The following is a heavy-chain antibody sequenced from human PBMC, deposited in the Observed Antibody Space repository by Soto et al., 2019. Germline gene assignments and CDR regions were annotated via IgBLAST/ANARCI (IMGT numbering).Heavy chain of an antibody. CDR1: GLTFSDAY. CDR2: IKTKTDGGAT. Sequence: EGQLVESGGGLVKPGGSLKLSCEGSGLTFSDAYMSWVRQAPGKGLEWVGRIKTKTDGGATEYAAPMKGRFNISRDDSKYTLYVEMNSLKTEDTAVYYCTTDRPSRLRKPRVWGQGTLVTVSS. CDR3: TTDRPSRLRKPRV. D-gene: IGHD4-17*01. J-gene: IGHJ4*02. V-gene: IGHV3-15*01.